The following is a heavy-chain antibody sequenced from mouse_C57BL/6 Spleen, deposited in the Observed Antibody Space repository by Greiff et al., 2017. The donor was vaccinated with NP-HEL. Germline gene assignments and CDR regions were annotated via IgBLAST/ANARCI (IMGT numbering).Heavy chain of an antibody. D-gene: IGHD1-1*01. CDR1: GFNIKHYY. CDR3: AKPLMTTVVATEAMDY. V-gene: IGHV14-2*01. J-gene: IGHJ4*01. Sequence: VQLQQSGAELVKPGASVKLSCTASGFNIKHYYMHWVKQRTEQGLEWIGRIDPEDGETKYAPKFQGKATITADTSSNTAYLQLSSLTSADTAVNYCAKPLMTTVVATEAMDYWGQGTSGTVSS. CDR2: IDPEDGET.